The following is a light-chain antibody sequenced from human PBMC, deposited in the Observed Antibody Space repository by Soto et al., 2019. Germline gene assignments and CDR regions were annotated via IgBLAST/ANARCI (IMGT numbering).Light chain of an antibody. Sequence: ESVLTQSPGTLSLSPGESATLSCRASQALKTFYLAWYQQKPGQAPRLLIYGASSRATGVPDRFSGSGSGTDFTLTISRLEPEDAEVYYCQQYGSSFGQGTKVEIK. CDR2: GAS. CDR3: QQYGSS. CDR1: QALKTFY. V-gene: IGKV3-20*01. J-gene: IGKJ2*01.